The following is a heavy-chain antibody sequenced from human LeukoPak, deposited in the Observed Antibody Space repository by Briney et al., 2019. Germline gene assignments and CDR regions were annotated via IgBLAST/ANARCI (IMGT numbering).Heavy chain of an antibody. CDR1: RFTFRRYW. J-gene: IGHJ4*02. CDR3: VRGNFNGGIDH. Sequence: PGESLRLSCAASRFTFRRYWMHWVRQAPGKGLVWVSRISTDGSSTKYADFVEGRFTISRDNAKNTLYLQMNSLRAEDTAAYYCVRGNFNGGIDHWGRGTLVTVSP. V-gene: IGHV3-74*01. CDR2: ISTDGSST.